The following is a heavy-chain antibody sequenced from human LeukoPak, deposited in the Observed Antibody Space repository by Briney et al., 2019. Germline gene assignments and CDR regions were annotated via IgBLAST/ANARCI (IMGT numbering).Heavy chain of an antibody. CDR2: IKEDGSEK. D-gene: IGHD1-26*01. Sequence: GGSLRLSCAASGFTFSSYWMSWVRQAPGKGLEWVASIKEDGSEKYYVDSVKGRFTISRDNAKNSLYLQMDSLRAGDTAVYYCATISSYYVYFDYWSQGTLVTVSS. CDR1: GFTFSSYW. J-gene: IGHJ4*02. V-gene: IGHV3-7*01. CDR3: ATISSYYVYFDY.